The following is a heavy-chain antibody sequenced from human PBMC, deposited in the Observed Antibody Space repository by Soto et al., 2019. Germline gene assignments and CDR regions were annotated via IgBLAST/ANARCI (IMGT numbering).Heavy chain of an antibody. CDR3: AKGGVTRSYYYAMDV. CDR2: LSGSGSST. J-gene: IGHJ6*02. Sequence: GSLRLSCAASGFIFSDYAMSWVRQAPGKGLEWVSALSGSGSSTYYPDSVKGRFTISRDNLKNTVSLQMDNLTAEDTAVYYCAKGGVTRSYYYAMDVWGQGTTVTVSS. CDR1: GFIFSDYA. V-gene: IGHV3-23*01.